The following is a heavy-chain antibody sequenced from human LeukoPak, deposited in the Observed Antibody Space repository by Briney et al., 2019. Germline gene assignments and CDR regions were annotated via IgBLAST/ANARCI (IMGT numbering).Heavy chain of an antibody. D-gene: IGHD6-13*01. CDR1: GFTFSNYG. Sequence: GGSLRLSCAASGFTFSNYGMNWVRQAPGKGLEWVAYISSRSGAIYYADSVQGRFTISRDNAKNSLFLQMNSLRAGDTAVYYCARGGPGYGCYFDYWGQGTLVTVSS. J-gene: IGHJ4*02. CDR3: ARGGPGYGCYFDY. CDR2: ISSRSGAI. V-gene: IGHV3-48*01.